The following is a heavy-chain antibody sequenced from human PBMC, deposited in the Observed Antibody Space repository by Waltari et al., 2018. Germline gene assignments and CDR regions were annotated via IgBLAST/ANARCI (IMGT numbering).Heavy chain of an antibody. J-gene: IGHJ4*02. V-gene: IGHV1-3*01. CDR1: GYTFTIHA. CDR2: INAGNGKT. CDR3: ARDRLGDFDY. Sequence: QVQLVQSGAEVKKPGASVKVSCKASGYTFTIHAMHWVRQAPGQRLEWMGWINAGNGKTKYSQKFQGRVTITRDTSASTAYMELSSLRSEDTAVYYCARDRLGDFDYWGQGTLVTVSS. D-gene: IGHD3-9*01.